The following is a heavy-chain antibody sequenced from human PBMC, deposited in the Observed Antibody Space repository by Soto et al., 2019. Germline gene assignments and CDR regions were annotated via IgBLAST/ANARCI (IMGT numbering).Heavy chain of an antibody. V-gene: IGHV1-69*12. J-gene: IGHJ4*02. CDR2: IIPIFGTA. CDR3: ARVGGMATITILHYSFDY. CDR1: GGTFSSYA. Sequence: QVQLVQSGAEVKKPGSSVKVSCKASGGTFSSYAISWVRQAPGQGLEWMGGIIPIFGTANYAQKFQGRVTITADESTSTDYMELSSLRSEDTAVYYCARVGGMATITILHYSFDYWGQGTLVTVSS. D-gene: IGHD5-12*01.